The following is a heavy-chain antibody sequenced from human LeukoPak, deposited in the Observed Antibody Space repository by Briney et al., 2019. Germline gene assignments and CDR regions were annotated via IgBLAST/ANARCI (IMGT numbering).Heavy chain of an antibody. CDR2: IYYSGST. CDR3: ARKVYNGLAPFDY. CDR1: GGSISSGDYY. Sequence: PSQTLSLMCTVSGGSISSGDYYWSWIRQPPGKGLELIGYIYYSGSTYYNPSLKSRVTISVDTSKNQFSLKLSSVTAADTAVYYCARKVYNGLAPFDYWGQGPLVTVSS. V-gene: IGHV4-30-4*01. J-gene: IGHJ4*02. D-gene: IGHD5-12*01.